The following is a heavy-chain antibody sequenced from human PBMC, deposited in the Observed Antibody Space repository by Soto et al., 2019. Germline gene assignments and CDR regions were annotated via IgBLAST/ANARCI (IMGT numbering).Heavy chain of an antibody. Sequence: GGSLRLSCTASGFTFGDYAMSWFRQAPGKGLEWVGFIRSKAYGGTTEYAASVKGRFTISRDDSKSIAYLQMNSLKTEDTAVYYCARGPPGWLQPLDYWGQGTLVTVSS. CDR2: IRSKAYGGTT. J-gene: IGHJ4*02. V-gene: IGHV3-49*03. CDR1: GFTFGDYA. D-gene: IGHD5-12*01. CDR3: ARGPPGWLQPLDY.